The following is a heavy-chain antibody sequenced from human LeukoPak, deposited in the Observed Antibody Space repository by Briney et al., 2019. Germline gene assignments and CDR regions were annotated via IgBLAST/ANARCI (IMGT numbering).Heavy chain of an antibody. V-gene: IGHV3-48*02. D-gene: IGHD3-9*01. CDR2: ISFRSTSI. CDR3: ARGFRVLRHFDWLFDS. J-gene: IGHJ4*02. CDR1: GFTFSTTN. Sequence: PGGSLRLSCAASGFTFSTTNMNWVSQAPGKGLVWLAYISFRSTSINYADSVKGRFTISRDNAKNSVYLRMNSLRHEDTAVYYCARGFRVLRHFDWLFDSWGQGTLVTVSS.